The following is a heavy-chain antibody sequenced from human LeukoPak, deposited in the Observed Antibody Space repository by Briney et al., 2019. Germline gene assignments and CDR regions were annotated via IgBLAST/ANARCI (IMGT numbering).Heavy chain of an antibody. CDR1: GYTFTGYY. V-gene: IGHV1-2*02. CDR2: INPNINGT. Sequence: ASVKVSCKASGYTFTGYYIHWVRQAPGQGLEWMGWINPNINGTNYAQKFQGRVTMTRDTSIRTAYMELSRLRSDDTAMYYCARYYIEGRCFDYWGQGILVTVSS. D-gene: IGHD3-10*01. J-gene: IGHJ4*02. CDR3: ARYYIEGRCFDY.